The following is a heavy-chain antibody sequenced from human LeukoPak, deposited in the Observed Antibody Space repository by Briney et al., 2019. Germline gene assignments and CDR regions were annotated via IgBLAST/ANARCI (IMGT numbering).Heavy chain of an antibody. CDR2: ISSSSSTI. Sequence: PGGSLRLSCAASGFTFSSYRMNWVRQAPGKGLEWVSYISSSSSTIYYADSVKGRFTISRDNSKNTLYLQMNSLRTDDTALYYCAKEGYDTSGDLYYYFYYMEVWGKGTTVTVSS. D-gene: IGHD3-22*01. V-gene: IGHV3-48*01. CDR1: GFTFSSYR. J-gene: IGHJ6*03. CDR3: AKEGYDTSGDLYYYFYYMEV.